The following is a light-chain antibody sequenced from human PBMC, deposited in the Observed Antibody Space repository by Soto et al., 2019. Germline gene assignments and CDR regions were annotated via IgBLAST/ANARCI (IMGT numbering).Light chain of an antibody. J-gene: IGLJ1*01. CDR2: DVS. CDR1: SSDIGGSNY. Sequence: SALTQPASVSGSPGQSITISCTGTSSDIGGSNYVSWYQQQAGKAPKLMIYDVSDRPSGVSNRFSGSKSGNTAFLTISGLQPEDEADYYCNSYTRSSPLYVFGTGTKLTVL. V-gene: IGLV2-14*03. CDR3: NSYTRSSPLYV.